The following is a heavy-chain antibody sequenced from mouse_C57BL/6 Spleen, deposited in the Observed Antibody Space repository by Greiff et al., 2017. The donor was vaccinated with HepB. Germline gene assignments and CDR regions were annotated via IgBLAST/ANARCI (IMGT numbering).Heavy chain of an antibody. CDR1: GFTFSSYA. J-gene: IGHJ3*01. Sequence: EVKLMESGGGLVKPGGSLKLSCAASGFTFSSYAMSWVRQTPEKRLEWVATISDGGSYTYYPDNVKGRCTISGDNAKNNLYLQMSHLKSEDTAMYDCARDLTGTGYSFAYWGQGTLVTVSA. V-gene: IGHV5-4*01. CDR3: ARDLTGTGYSFAY. D-gene: IGHD4-1*01. CDR2: ISDGGSYT.